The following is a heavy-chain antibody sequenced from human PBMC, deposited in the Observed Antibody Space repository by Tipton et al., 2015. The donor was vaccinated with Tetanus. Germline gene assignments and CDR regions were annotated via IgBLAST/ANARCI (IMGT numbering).Heavy chain of an antibody. J-gene: IGHJ5*02. CDR3: SRGIKTFDP. Sequence: QLVQSGAEVKKPGASVKVSCKASGYNFAAYYIHWVRQAPGQGLEWMGWINPNTGDTNYAQNFQGRVIMTRDKPTSTAYMELSGLKSDDTAIYYCSRGIKTFDPWGQGTLVIVSS. CDR2: INPNTGDT. V-gene: IGHV1-2*02. CDR1: GYNFAAYY.